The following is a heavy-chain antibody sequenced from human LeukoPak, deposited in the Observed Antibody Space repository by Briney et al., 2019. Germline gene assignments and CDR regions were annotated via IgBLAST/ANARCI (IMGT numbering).Heavy chain of an antibody. CDR3: ARNVSSGFFTD. Sequence: TSETLSLTCTVSGHSIINTYYWGWIRQSPGKGLEWIGSIHHSGNRFESGSTHYNPSLGSRVTVSADTSKNQFTLTLRSVTAADTAVYFCARNVSSGFFTDWGRGTLVTVSS. V-gene: IGHV4-28*01. D-gene: IGHD6-25*01. CDR1: GHSIINTYY. CDR2: IHHSGNRFESGST. J-gene: IGHJ1*01.